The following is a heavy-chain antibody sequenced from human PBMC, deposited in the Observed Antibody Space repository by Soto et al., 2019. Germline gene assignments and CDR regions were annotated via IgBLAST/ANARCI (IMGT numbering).Heavy chain of an antibody. CDR3: ASTRMIVAHFDY. Sequence: QVKLQESGPGLVKPSETLSLTCTVSGGSISSYYWSWLRQPTGQGLEWIGYIYYSGSTNYNTSLRSRVTISVDTSKNQFSLKLSSVTAADTAVYYCASTRMIVAHFDYWGQGTLVTVSS. CDR1: GGSISSYY. V-gene: IGHV4-59*08. J-gene: IGHJ4*02. D-gene: IGHD3-22*01. CDR2: IYYSGST.